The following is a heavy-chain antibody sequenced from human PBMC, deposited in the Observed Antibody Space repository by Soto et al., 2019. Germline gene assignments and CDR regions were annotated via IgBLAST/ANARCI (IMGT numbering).Heavy chain of an antibody. V-gene: IGHV1-46*01. CDR1: GYTFTYNF. CDR3: ARGPHIAVDHYKKYYFDY. CDR2: INPSGGTT. D-gene: IGHD2-15*01. Sequence: ASVKVSCKASGYTFTYNFMHWVRQAPGQGLEWMGIINPSGGTTRAAQKFQGRVTMTRDTSTSTVYMELSSLRSEDTAVYYCARGPHIAVDHYKKYYFDYWGQGTLVTVSS. J-gene: IGHJ4*02.